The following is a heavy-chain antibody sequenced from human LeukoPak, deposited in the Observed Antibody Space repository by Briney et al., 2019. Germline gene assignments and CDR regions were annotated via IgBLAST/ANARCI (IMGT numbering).Heavy chain of an antibody. V-gene: IGHV3-23*01. Sequence: GGSLRLSCAASGFNFSNYAMSWVRQAPGKGLEWVSPISGSGSATYYAPSVKGRFTISRDNSKNTLYLEMNSLRPEDTAIYYCAKAKEITMVRGVLDYWGQGTLVTASS. D-gene: IGHD3-10*01. CDR2: ISGSGSAT. CDR1: GFNFSNYA. J-gene: IGHJ4*02. CDR3: AKAKEITMVRGVLDY.